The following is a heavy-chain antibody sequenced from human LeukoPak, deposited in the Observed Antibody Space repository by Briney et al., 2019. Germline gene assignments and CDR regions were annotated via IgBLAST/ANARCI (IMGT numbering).Heavy chain of an antibody. J-gene: IGHJ4*02. CDR1: GFTFSSYA. CDR3: ARVGYSSGWTSFDY. Sequence: GGSLRLSCAASGFTFSSYAMSWVRQAPGKGLEWVSVIYSGGSTYYADSVKGRFTISRDNSKNTLYLQMNSLRAEDTAVYYCARVGYSSGWTSFDYWGQGTLVTVSS. V-gene: IGHV3-53*01. D-gene: IGHD6-19*01. CDR2: IYSGGST.